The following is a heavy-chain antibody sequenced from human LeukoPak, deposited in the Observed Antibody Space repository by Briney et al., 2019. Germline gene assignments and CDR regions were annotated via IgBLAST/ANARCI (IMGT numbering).Heavy chain of an antibody. V-gene: IGHV3-30*02. Sequence: GGSLRLSCAASGFTFSNYAMHWVRQAPGKGLEWVAFIRYDAGNKYYADSVKGRFTISRDNSKNTVYLQMDSLRSEDTAVYYCARDLGYCSGGSCPPELHGNFDYWGQGTLVTVSS. CDR2: IRYDAGNK. D-gene: IGHD2-15*01. CDR3: ARDLGYCSGGSCPPELHGNFDY. J-gene: IGHJ4*02. CDR1: GFTFSNYA.